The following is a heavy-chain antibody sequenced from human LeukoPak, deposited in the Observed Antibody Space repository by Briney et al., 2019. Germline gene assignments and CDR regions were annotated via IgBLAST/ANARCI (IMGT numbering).Heavy chain of an antibody. CDR3: ARANYDYGDYGGAFDI. D-gene: IGHD4-17*01. V-gene: IGHV3-33*01. CDR1: GFTFSSYG. Sequence: PGGSLRLSCAASGFTFSSYGMHWVRQAPGKGLEWVAVIWYDGSNKYYADSVKGRFTISRDSSKNTLYLQMNSLRAEDTAVYYCARANYDYGDYGGAFDIWGQGTMVTVSS. J-gene: IGHJ3*02. CDR2: IWYDGSNK.